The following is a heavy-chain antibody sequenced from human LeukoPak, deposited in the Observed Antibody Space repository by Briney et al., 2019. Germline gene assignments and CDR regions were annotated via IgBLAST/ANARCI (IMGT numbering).Heavy chain of an antibody. CDR1: GFTVSSNY. Sequence: GGSLRLSCAASGFTVSSNYMSWVRQAPGKGLEWVSVIYGGGSTYYADSVKGRFTISRANSKNTLYLQMNSLRAEDTAVYYCARKSAGYHFDYWGQGTLVTVSS. D-gene: IGHD3-16*02. CDR3: ARKSAGYHFDY. CDR2: IYGGGST. V-gene: IGHV3-53*01. J-gene: IGHJ4*02.